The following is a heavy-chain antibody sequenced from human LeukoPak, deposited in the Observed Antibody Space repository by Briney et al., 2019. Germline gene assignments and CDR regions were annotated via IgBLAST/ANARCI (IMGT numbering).Heavy chain of an antibody. V-gene: IGHV3-7*01. D-gene: IGHD2-2*01. CDR3: ANTATCSF. J-gene: IGHJ3*01. CDR1: GFTFSNYW. CDR2: IKQDGSEK. Sequence: PGGSLRLSCAASGFTFSNYWMTWVRQAPGKGLQWVANIKQDGSEKYYVDSVKGRFTISRDNAKNSLCLQMNSLRAEDTAVYYCANTATCSFWGQGTMVTVSS.